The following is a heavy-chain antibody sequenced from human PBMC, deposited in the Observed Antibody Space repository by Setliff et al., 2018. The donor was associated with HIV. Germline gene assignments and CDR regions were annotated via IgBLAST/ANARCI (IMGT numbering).Heavy chain of an antibody. D-gene: IGHD3-22*01. Sequence: ETLSLTCTVSGGSIRSYYWSWVRQAPGKGLEWVSGITGSGGSTYYADSVKGRSTISRDNSGDTLYLHINSLRAEDTAVYYCAKASRGEYYDNSGFFVTYFDYWGQGKLVTVSS. CDR1: GGSIRSYY. CDR2: ITGSGGST. V-gene: IGHV3-23*01. J-gene: IGHJ4*02. CDR3: AKASRGEYYDNSGFFVTYFDY.